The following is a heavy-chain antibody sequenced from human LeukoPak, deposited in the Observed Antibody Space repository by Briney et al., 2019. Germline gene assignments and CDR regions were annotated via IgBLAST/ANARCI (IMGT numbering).Heavy chain of an antibody. V-gene: IGHV3-11*05. CDR2: ITSSGYT. CDR3: ETGSDCGGISNCNGRPGWFDS. D-gene: IGHD2-21*01. J-gene: IGHJ5*01. Sequence: GGSLRLSCAASGFTFSDYYMTWIRQAPGKGLEWLSYITSSGYTNYADSVKGRFTISRDNAKNSLYLQMNSLRVEDTAVYFCETGSDCGGISNCNGRPGWFDSWGQGAPVTVSS. CDR1: GFTFSDYY.